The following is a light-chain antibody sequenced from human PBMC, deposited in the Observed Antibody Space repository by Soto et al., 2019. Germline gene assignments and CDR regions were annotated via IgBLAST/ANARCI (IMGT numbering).Light chain of an antibody. CDR3: QQGSNWPSSS. CDR2: DAS. J-gene: IGKJ5*01. V-gene: IGKV3-11*01. Sequence: VLRLYPPNMVLYPGGRATLCCRISKSVSSYLAWYQQKPGQAPRLLIYDASNRATGIPARFSGSGSGTDFTLTISSSQHEDGAVYYCQQGSNWPSSSFGQGTRLEIK. CDR1: KSVSSY.